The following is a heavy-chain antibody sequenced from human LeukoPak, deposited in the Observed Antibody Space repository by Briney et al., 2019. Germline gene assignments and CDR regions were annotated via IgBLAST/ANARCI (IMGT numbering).Heavy chain of an antibody. D-gene: IGHD3-10*01. CDR2: MNPNSGNT. Sequence: ASVKVSCKASGYTFTGYYMHWVRQATGQGLEWMGWMNPNSGNTGYAQKFQGRVTITRNTSISTAYMELSSLRSEDTAVYYCARGGYYGSGSYYGYWGQGTLVTVSS. CDR1: GYTFTGYY. V-gene: IGHV1-8*03. J-gene: IGHJ4*02. CDR3: ARGGYYGSGSYYGY.